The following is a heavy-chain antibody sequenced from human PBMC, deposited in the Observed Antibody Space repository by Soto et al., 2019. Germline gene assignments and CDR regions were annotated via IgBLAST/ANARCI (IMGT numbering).Heavy chain of an antibody. CDR2: INHSGST. CDR3: ARAPIVVVPAASPNWFDP. V-gene: IGHV4-34*01. Sequence: QVQLQQWGAGLLKPSETLSLTCAVYGGSFSGYYWSWIRQPPGKGLEWIGEINHSGSTNYNPSLKSRVTISVDASNNQFSLKLSSVTAADTAVYYCARAPIVVVPAASPNWFDPWGQGTLVTVSS. CDR1: GGSFSGYY. J-gene: IGHJ5*02. D-gene: IGHD2-2*01.